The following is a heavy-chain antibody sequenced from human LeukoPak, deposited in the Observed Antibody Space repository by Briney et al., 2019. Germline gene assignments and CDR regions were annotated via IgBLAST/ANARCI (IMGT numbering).Heavy chain of an antibody. V-gene: IGHV2-5*02. J-gene: IGHJ4*02. CDR2: IYWDDDK. CDR1: GFSLRTSGVG. D-gene: IGHD3-10*01. CDR3: AHTMVRGIILDY. Sequence: SGPTLVKPTQTLTLTCTFSGFSLRTSGVGVGWIRQPPGKALEWLALIYWDDDKRYSPSLKSGLTITKDTSKNQVVLTMTNMDPVDTATYYCAHTMVRGIILDYWGQGTLVTVSS.